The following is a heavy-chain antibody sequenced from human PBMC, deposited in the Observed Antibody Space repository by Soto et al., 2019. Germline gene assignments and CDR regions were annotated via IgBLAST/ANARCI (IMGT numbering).Heavy chain of an antibody. D-gene: IGHD3-10*01. Sequence: GGSLRLSCAASGYTFSPFWMHWVRQAPGKGLVWASHINSDGSTIVYADSVKGRFTISRDNAKNTLYLQMNSLKAEDTAVYYCVRDRGYPDSFDVWGRGTMVTVSS. CDR3: VRDRGYPDSFDV. CDR2: INSDGSTI. V-gene: IGHV3-74*01. CDR1: GYTFSPFW. J-gene: IGHJ3*01.